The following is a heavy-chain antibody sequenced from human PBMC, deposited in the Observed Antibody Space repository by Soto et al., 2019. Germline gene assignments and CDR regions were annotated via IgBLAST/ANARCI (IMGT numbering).Heavy chain of an antibody. J-gene: IGHJ4*02. V-gene: IGHV4-61*01. CDR2: IHHSGRT. CDR1: RDSVSSSSHY. CDR3: AGGGGYCSSTSGYTYFFEY. D-gene: IGHD2-2*01. Sequence: PSETLSLTCTVSRDSVSSSSHYWSWVRQPPGKGLEWIGYIHHSGRTNFNPSLKSRVTISVDTSKNQFSLRLSSVTAAGTAMYYCAGGGGYCSSTSGYTYFFEYWGQWTRFTVSS.